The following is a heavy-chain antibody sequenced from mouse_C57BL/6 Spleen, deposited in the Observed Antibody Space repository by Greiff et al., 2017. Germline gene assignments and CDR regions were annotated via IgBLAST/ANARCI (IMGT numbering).Heavy chain of an antibody. CDR1: GYTFTSYW. CDR2: IDPNSGGT. Sequence: QVQLQQPGAELVKPGASVKLSCKASGYTFTSYWMHWVKQRPGRGLEWIGRIDPNSGGTKYNEKFKSKATLTVDKPSSTAYMQLSSLTSESSAVYYCASWDTTIVRYWYFDVWGTGTTVTVSS. CDR3: ASWDTTIVRYWYFDV. D-gene: IGHD1-1*01. V-gene: IGHV1-72*01. J-gene: IGHJ1*03.